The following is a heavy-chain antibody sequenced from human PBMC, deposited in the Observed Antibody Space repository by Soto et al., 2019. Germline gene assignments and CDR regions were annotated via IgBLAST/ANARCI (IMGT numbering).Heavy chain of an antibody. V-gene: IGHV3-7*03. J-gene: IGHJ6*02. Sequence: GGSLRLSCAASGFTFSSYLMSWVRQSPGKGLEWVANIKQDGSEKYYVDSVKGRFTISRDNAKNSLYLQMNSLRAEDTAVYYCASDYSGYDSGHYGMDVWGQGTTVTVSS. D-gene: IGHD5-12*01. CDR1: GFTFSSYL. CDR3: ASDYSGYDSGHYGMDV. CDR2: IKQDGSEK.